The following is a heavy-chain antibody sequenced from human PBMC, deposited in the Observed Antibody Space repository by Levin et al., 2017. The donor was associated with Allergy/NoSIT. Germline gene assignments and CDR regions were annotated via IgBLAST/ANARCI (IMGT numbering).Heavy chain of an antibody. CDR2: ISGSGGST. Sequence: GESLKISCAASGFTFSSYAMSWVRQGPGKGLEWVSAISGSGGSTYYADSVKGRFTISRDNSKNTLYLQMNSLRAEDTAVYYCAKDRYGSGILYEDYWGQGTLVTVSS. V-gene: IGHV3-23*01. CDR1: GFTFSSYA. J-gene: IGHJ4*02. D-gene: IGHD3-10*01. CDR3: AKDRYGSGILYEDY.